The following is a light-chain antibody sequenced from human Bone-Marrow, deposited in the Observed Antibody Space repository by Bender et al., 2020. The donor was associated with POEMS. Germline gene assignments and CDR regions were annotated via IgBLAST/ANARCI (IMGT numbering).Light chain of an antibody. J-gene: IGLJ3*02. CDR3: ATWDDSLNGWV. CDR2: NNS. Sequence: QSVLTQPPSASGTPGQRFTISCSGRSSKFGSYPVNWYQQLPGAAPKLVIFNNSQRPSGVPDRCSGSNSGTSASLAISGLLSDDEADFYCATWDDSLNGWVFGGGTKLTVL. CDR1: SSKFGSYP. V-gene: IGLV1-44*01.